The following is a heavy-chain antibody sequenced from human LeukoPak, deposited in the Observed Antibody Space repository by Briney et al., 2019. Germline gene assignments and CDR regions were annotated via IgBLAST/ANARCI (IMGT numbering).Heavy chain of an antibody. Sequence: GGSLRLSCAASGFTVSSNYMSWVRQAPGKGLEWVSVIYSGGSTYYADSVKGRFTISRDNSKNTPYLQMNSLRAEDTAVYYCARLTVEFGYYFDYWGQGTLVTVSS. CDR2: IYSGGST. V-gene: IGHV3-66*02. J-gene: IGHJ4*02. CDR3: ARLTVEFGYYFDY. CDR1: GFTVSSNY. D-gene: IGHD7-27*01.